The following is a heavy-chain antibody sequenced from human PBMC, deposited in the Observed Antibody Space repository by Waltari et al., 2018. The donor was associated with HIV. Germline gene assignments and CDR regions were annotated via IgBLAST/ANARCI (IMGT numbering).Heavy chain of an antibody. Sequence: EVQLVESGGGLVQPGGSLRLSCAASGFTFSNYWMHWVRRAPGKGLVWVSRINSDWSSTNYAGSGKGRFTVSRDNAKNTLYLQMNSLRAEDTAVYYCARDLYSRNGDDYWGQGTLVTVSS. CDR1: GFTFSNYW. V-gene: IGHV3-74*01. D-gene: IGHD6-13*01. CDR2: INSDWSST. CDR3: ARDLYSRNGDDY. J-gene: IGHJ4*02.